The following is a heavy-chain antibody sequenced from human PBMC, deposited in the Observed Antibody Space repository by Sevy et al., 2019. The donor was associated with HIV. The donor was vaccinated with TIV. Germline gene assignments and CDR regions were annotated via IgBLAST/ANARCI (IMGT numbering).Heavy chain of an antibody. CDR2: MNPDSGKR. J-gene: IGHJ6*02. CDR3: ARADLDSSTFFYYYGMDV. V-gene: IGHV1-8*01. Sequence: VKVSCKTSGYTFTSYDINWVRQATGQGLEWMGWMNPDSGKRGYAQKFQGRVTMTTNTSISTAYMELRSLRSEDSAVYYCARADLDSSTFFYYYGMDVWGQGTTVTVSS. CDR1: GYTFTSYD. D-gene: IGHD6-13*01.